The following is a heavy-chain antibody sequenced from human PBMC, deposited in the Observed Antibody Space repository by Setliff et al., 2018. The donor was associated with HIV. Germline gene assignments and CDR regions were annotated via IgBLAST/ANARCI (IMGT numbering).Heavy chain of an antibody. V-gene: IGHV4-59*01. CDR1: GGPISSYY. CDR3: ARLTPYPNYYDSSGYFDC. CDR2: IFYTEST. D-gene: IGHD3-22*01. J-gene: IGHJ4*02. Sequence: PSETLSLTCTVSGGPISSYYWSWIRQPPGKGLEWIGYIFYTESTTYSPSLKSRVTISKDTSKNQFSLKLSSVTAADTAVYYCARLTPYPNYYDSSGYFDCWGQGTLVTVSS.